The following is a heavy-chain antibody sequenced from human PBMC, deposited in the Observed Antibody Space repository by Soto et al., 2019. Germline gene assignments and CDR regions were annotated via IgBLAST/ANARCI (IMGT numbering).Heavy chain of an antibody. D-gene: IGHD6-19*01. CDR3: ARERGGGGSSGWYTRDWFDP. V-gene: IGHV3-7*01. CDR1: GFTFSSYW. CDR2: IKQDGSEK. Sequence: EVQLVESGGGLVQPGGSLRLSCAASGFTFSSYWMSWVRQAPGKGLEWVANIKQDGSEKYYVDSVKGRFTISRDNAKNSLYLQMNSLRAEDTAVYYCARERGGGGSSGWYTRDWFDPWGQGTLVTVSS. J-gene: IGHJ5*02.